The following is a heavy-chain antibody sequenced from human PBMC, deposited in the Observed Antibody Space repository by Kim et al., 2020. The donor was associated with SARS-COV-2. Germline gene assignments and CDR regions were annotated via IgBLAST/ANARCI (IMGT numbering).Heavy chain of an antibody. CDR3: ARDHIGSGYFDY. V-gene: IGHV4-38-2*02. Sequence: SETLSLTCTVSGYSITTAYYWGWIRQSPGKGLEWIGNIYHSGSTYYNPSLKSRVTISVDTSKNQFSLKLSSVTAADTAVYYCARDHIGSGYFDYWDQGTL. CDR2: IYHSGST. J-gene: IGHJ4*02. D-gene: IGHD3-16*01. CDR1: GYSITTAYY.